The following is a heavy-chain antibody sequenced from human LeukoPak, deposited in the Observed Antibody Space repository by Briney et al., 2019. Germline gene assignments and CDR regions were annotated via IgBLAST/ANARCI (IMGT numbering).Heavy chain of an antibody. J-gene: IGHJ4*02. D-gene: IGHD6-6*01. CDR2: ISSSSSTI. CDR1: GFTFSSYS. CDR3: ASSSSSDY. V-gene: IGHV3-48*02. Sequence: PGGSLRLSCAASGFTFSSYSMNWVRQAPGKGLEWVSYISSSSSTIYYADSVKGRFTISRDNAKNSLHLQMNSLRDEDTAVYYCASSSSSDYWGQGTLVTVSS.